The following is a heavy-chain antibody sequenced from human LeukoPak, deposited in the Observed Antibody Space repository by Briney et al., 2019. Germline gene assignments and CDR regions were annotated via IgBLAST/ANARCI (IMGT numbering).Heavy chain of an antibody. Sequence: SVKVSCQASGYTFTSYYMHWVRQAPGQGLEWMGIINPNGGSTSYAQKFQGRVTMTRDTSTSTVYMELSSLRSEDTAVYYCARSSGYYGMDVWGQGTTVTVSS. D-gene: IGHD3-10*01. CDR1: GYTFTSYY. CDR2: INPNGGST. J-gene: IGHJ6*02. V-gene: IGHV1-46*01. CDR3: ARSSGYYGMDV.